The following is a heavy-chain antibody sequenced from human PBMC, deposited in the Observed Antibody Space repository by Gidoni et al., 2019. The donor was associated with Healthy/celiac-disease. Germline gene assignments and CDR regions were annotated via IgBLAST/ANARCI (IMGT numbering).Heavy chain of an antibody. CDR1: GFTFSSYA. D-gene: IGHD3-22*01. J-gene: IGHJ6*02. CDR3: ANYDSSGQGYYYYYYGMDV. V-gene: IGHV3-23*01. Sequence: EVQLLESGGGLVPPGGSLRLSCAASGFTFSSYAMSWVRQAPGKGLACVSAISGSGGGTYYADSVQVRFTISRDNSKNTLYLQMNSLRAEDTAVYYCANYDSSGQGYYYYYYGMDVWGQGTTVTVSS. CDR2: ISGSGGGT.